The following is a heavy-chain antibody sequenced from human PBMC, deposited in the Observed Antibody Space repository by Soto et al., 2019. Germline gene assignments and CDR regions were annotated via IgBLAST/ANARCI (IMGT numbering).Heavy chain of an antibody. D-gene: IGHD3-3*01. Sequence: EVQLVESGGGLVKPGGSLRLSCGTSGFTFSNAWMSWVRQAPGKGLEWVGRIKSKIDGGTIDYAAPVKGRFTISRDDSKNTLYLQMNGLKTEDTAVYYCTTDQSVKAFDIWGQGTMVTVSS. CDR2: IKSKIDGGTI. J-gene: IGHJ3*02. CDR1: GFTFSNAW. CDR3: TTDQSVKAFDI. V-gene: IGHV3-15*01.